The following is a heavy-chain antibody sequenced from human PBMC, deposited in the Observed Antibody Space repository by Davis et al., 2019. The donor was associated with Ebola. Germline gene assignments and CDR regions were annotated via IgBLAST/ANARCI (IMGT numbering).Heavy chain of an antibody. Sequence: RQPPGKGPEWIGEINYSGSTNYNPSLKSRVTISVDTSKNQFSLKLSSVTAADTAVYYCARDRMDVWGRGTTVIVSS. CDR3: ARDRMDV. V-gene: IGHV4-34*01. J-gene: IGHJ6*02. CDR2: INYSGST.